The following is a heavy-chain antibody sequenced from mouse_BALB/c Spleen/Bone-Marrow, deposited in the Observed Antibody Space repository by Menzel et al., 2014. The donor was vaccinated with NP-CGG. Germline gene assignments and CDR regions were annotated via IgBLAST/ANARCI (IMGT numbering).Heavy chain of an antibody. D-gene: IGHD1-1*01. V-gene: IGHV7-1*02. Sequence: EVKVVESGGGLVQPGGSLRLSCATPGFTFSDFYMEWVRQPPGKRLEWIAASRNKANDYTTEYSASVKGRFIVSRDTSQSILYLQMNALRAEDTAIYYCARDYYGSSYWYFDVWGAGTTVTVSS. CDR1: GFTFSDFY. J-gene: IGHJ1*01. CDR2: SRNKANDYTT. CDR3: ARDYYGSSYWYFDV.